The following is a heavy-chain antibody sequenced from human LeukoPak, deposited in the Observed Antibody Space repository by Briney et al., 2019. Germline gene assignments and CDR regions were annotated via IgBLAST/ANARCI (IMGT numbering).Heavy chain of an antibody. CDR3: ARVENSGSSSGRAFDI. CDR2: INHSGST. D-gene: IGHD1-26*01. J-gene: IGHJ3*02. CDR1: GGSFSGYY. Sequence: SETLSLTCAVYGGSFSGYYWSWIRQPPGKGLEWIGEINHSGSTNYNPSLKSRVTISVDTSKNQFSRKLSSVTAADTAVYYCARVENSGSSSGRAFDIWGQGTMVTVSS. V-gene: IGHV4-34*01.